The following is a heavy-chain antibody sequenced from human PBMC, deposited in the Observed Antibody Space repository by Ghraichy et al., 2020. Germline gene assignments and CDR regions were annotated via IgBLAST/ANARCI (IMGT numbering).Heavy chain of an antibody. CDR1: GFTFSSYG. D-gene: IGHD6-13*01. V-gene: IGHV3-30*18. CDR3: AKLSTRYSSSWANFDY. CDR2: ISYDGSNK. J-gene: IGHJ4*02. Sequence: GGSLRLSCAASGFTFSSYGMHWVRQAPGKGLEWVAVISYDGSNKYYSDSVKGRFTISRDNSKNTLYLQMNSLRAEDTAVYYCAKLSTRYSSSWANFDYWGQGTLVTVSS.